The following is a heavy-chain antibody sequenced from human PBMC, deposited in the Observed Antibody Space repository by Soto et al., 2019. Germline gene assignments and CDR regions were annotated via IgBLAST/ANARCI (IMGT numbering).Heavy chain of an antibody. D-gene: IGHD2-15*01. CDR3: ARDFRIGYCSGGSCYDSVY. V-gene: IGHV3-48*01. CDR2: ISSSSSTI. J-gene: IGHJ4*02. CDR1: GFTFSSYS. Sequence: GGSLRLSCAASGFTFSSYSMNWVRQAPGKGLEWVSYISSSSSTIYYADSVKGRFTISRDNAKNSLYLQMNSLRAEDTAVYYCARDFRIGYCSGGSCYDSVYWGQGTLVTVSS.